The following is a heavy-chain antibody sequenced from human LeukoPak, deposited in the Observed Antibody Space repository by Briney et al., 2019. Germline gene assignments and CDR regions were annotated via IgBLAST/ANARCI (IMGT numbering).Heavy chain of an antibody. Sequence: GGSLRLSCAASGFTFSSYAMHWVRQAPGKGLEWVAVISYDGSNKYYADSVKGRFTISRDNSKNTLYLQMNSLRAEDTAVYYCARAYYDFWSGYYTDRGTLDYWGQGTLVTVSS. D-gene: IGHD3-3*01. CDR2: ISYDGSNK. J-gene: IGHJ4*02. CDR1: GFTFSSYA. CDR3: ARAYYDFWSGYYTDRGTLDY. V-gene: IGHV3-30*04.